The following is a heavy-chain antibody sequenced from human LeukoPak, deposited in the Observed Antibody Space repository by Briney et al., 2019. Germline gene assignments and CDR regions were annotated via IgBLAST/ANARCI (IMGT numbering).Heavy chain of an antibody. Sequence: GASVKVSCKASGYTVTNNYMHWVRQAPGQGREWMGGINPSGSGTSYAQKFQGRITMIRDTSTSTVYMELSSLSSADTAFYYCATDHSMANTAWWFDHWGQGTLVTVSS. D-gene: IGHD5-24*01. J-gene: IGHJ5*02. V-gene: IGHV1-46*01. CDR2: INPSGSGT. CDR3: ATDHSMANTAWWFDH. CDR1: GYTVTNNY.